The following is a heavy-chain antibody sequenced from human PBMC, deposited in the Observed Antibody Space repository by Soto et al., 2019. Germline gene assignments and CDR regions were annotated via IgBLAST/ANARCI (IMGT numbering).Heavy chain of an antibody. D-gene: IGHD3-9*01. CDR1: GGSFSGYY. J-gene: IGHJ6*02. CDR2: INHSGST. CDR3: ARGRILTGTTYSGYYYGMDV. Sequence: QVQLQQWGAGLLKPSETLSLTCAVYGGSFSGYYWSWIRQPPGKGLEWIGEINHSGSTNYNPSLKSRVTISVATSKNQFSLKLSSVTAADTAVYYCARGRILTGTTYSGYYYGMDVWGQGTTVTVSS. V-gene: IGHV4-34*01.